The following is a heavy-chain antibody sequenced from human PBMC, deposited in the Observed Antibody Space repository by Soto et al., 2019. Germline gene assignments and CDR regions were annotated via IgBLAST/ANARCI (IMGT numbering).Heavy chain of an antibody. CDR2: FSGASGNT. Sequence: GGSLRLSCAASGFTFSSSIMSWVRQAPGKGLEWVSTFSGASGNTYYADSVKGRFTIARDNSKNTLYFQMNNLRVEDTAVYYCARRGHNFFDYWGQGTLVTVSS. J-gene: IGHJ4*02. D-gene: IGHD2-15*01. CDR3: ARRGHNFFDY. V-gene: IGHV3-23*01. CDR1: GFTFSSSI.